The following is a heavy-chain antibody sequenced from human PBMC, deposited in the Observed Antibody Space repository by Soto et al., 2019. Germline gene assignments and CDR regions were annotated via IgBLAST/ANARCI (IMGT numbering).Heavy chain of an antibody. Sequence: SETLSLTCTVSGGSISSYYLSWIRQPPGKGLEWIGYIYYSGSTNYNPSLKSRVTISVDTSKNQFSLKLSSVTAADTAVYYCARDSGYSYGYTLDHWGQGTLVTVSS. V-gene: IGHV4-59*01. CDR1: GGSISSYY. D-gene: IGHD5-18*01. J-gene: IGHJ4*02. CDR2: IYYSGST. CDR3: ARDSGYSYGYTLDH.